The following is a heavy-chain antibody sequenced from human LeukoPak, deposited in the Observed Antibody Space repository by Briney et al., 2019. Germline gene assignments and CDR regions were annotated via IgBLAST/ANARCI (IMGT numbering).Heavy chain of an antibody. CDR2: FHPKDADM. CDR3: ATVQYTLLPGYLNQMEV. V-gene: IGHV1-24*01. J-gene: IGHJ6*03. D-gene: IGHD3-9*01. Sequence: ASVKVSCKVSGYTVTEVAIHWVRQTPGEGLEWMGGFHPKDADMIYAQRFQGRVTMTQDTSTDTVYMELSSLRSEDTAVYYCATVQYTLLPGYLNQMEVWGKGTTVTISS. CDR1: GYTVTEVA.